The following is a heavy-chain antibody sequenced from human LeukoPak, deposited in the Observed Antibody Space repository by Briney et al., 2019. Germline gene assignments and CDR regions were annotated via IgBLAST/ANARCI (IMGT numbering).Heavy chain of an antibody. Sequence: PGGTLRLSCAASGFTFSSYDMSWVRQAPGKGLEWVSGISGSGSTTKYADSVKGRLTISRDNYKKKVYVQMNSRRAGDTAIYHCAKGKYFDWSYAFEIWGQGTMITVSS. CDR2: ISGSGSTT. D-gene: IGHD3-9*01. V-gene: IGHV3-23*01. J-gene: IGHJ3*02. CDR3: AKGKYFDWSYAFEI. CDR1: GFTFSSYD.